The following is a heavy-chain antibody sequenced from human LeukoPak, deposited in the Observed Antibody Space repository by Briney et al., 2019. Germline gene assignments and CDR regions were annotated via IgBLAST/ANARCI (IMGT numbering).Heavy chain of an antibody. CDR2: IYYSGST. J-gene: IGHJ6*02. D-gene: IGHD6-13*01. CDR1: GGSISSSSYY. Sequence: SETLSLTCTVSGGSISSSSYYWGWIRQPPGKGLEWIGSIYYSGSTYYNPSLKSRVTISVDTSKNQFSLKLSSVTAADTAVYYCARGGQQLVRTQYYYYGMDVWGQGTTVTVSS. V-gene: IGHV4-39*01. CDR3: ARGGQQLVRTQYYYYGMDV.